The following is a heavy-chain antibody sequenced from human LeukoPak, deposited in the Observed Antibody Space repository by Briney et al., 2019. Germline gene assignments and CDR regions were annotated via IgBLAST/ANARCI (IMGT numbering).Heavy chain of an antibody. Sequence: GGSLRLSCAASGFTFSTYAMHWVRQAPGKGLEWVAVISFDGSNKYYADSVKGRFTISRDNSKNTVYLQMNSLRAEDTAVYFRAGDPVAASQRGYFDYCGQGALVTVSS. D-gene: IGHD6-13*01. CDR2: ISFDGSNK. V-gene: IGHV3-30*01. CDR3: AGDPVAASQRGYFDY. CDR1: GFTFSTYA. J-gene: IGHJ4*02.